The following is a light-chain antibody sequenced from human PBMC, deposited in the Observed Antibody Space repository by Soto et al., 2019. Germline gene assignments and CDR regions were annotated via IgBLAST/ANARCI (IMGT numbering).Light chain of an antibody. CDR2: AAS. CDR3: QQGSNWPIT. Sequence: IVLTQSPATLSLSPGERATLSCRASQSVGSNLAWFRQKPGQAPRLLIYAASNRATGIPARFSGSGSGTDFTVTITSLEPEDFAVYYCQQGSNWPITFGQGTRLEIK. J-gene: IGKJ5*01. CDR1: QSVGSN. V-gene: IGKV3-11*01.